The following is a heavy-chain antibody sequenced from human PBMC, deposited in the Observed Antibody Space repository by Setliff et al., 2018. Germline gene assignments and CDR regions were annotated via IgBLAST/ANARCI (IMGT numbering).Heavy chain of an antibody. CDR1: GFTFSCLW. Sequence: GGSLRLSCAASGFTFSCLWMSWVRQAPGRGLEWVANINQDGSAKYYVDSVRGRFTISRDNAKDSLYLKMSSLRAEDTALYYCARDGVFYAMDVWGRGTTVTVSS. CDR3: ARDGVFYAMDV. D-gene: IGHD3-10*01. CDR2: INQDGSAK. J-gene: IGHJ6*02. V-gene: IGHV3-7*03.